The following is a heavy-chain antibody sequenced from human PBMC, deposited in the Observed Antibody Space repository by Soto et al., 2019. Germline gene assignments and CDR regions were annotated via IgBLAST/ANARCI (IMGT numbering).Heavy chain of an antibody. CDR2: MNPNSGNT. V-gene: IGHV1-8*01. J-gene: IGHJ6*02. CDR3: SREKTSYGMDV. Sequence: QVQLVQSGAEVKKPGASVKVSCKASGYTFTSYDINWVRQATGQGLEWMGWMNPNSGNTGYAQKFEGRVTMTSNTSISTAYMELSTLRSEDTAVYYCSREKTSYGMDVWGQGTRVNVSS. CDR1: GYTFTSYD.